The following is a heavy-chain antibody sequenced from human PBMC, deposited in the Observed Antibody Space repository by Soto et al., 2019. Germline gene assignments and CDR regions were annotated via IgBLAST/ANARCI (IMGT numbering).Heavy chain of an antibody. Sequence: GGSLRLSCAASGFTFSSYAMHWVRQAPGKGLEWVAVISYDGSNKYYADSVKGRFTISRDNSKNTLYLQMNSLRAEDTAVYYCARDGLIFSYDISSNWFDPWGQGTLVTVSS. D-gene: IGHD3-9*01. V-gene: IGHV3-30-3*01. J-gene: IGHJ5*02. CDR3: ARDGLIFSYDISSNWFDP. CDR1: GFTFSSYA. CDR2: ISYDGSNK.